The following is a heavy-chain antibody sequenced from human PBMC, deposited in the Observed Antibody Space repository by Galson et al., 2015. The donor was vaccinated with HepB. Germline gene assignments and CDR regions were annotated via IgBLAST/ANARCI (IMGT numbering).Heavy chain of an antibody. CDR1: GFTFSSYA. CDR2: ISDGGGST. V-gene: IGHV3-23*01. D-gene: IGHD2-15*01. CDR3: ASGARYCAGASCSS. Sequence: SLRLSCAASGFTFSSYAMTWVRQAPGKGLEWVSTISDGGGSTYYADSVKGRFTISRDNSKNTLYLQMNSLRAEDTAVYYCASGARYCAGASCSSWGQGTLVTVSS. J-gene: IGHJ5*02.